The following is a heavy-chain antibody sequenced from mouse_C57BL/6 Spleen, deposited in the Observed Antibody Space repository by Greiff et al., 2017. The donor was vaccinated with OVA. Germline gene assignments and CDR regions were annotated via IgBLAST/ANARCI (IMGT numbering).Heavy chain of an antibody. Sequence: EVQLQQSGPELVKPGASVKISCKASGYSFTDYNMNWVKQSNGKSLEWIGVINPNYGTTSYNQKFKGKATLTVDQSSSTAYMQLNSLTSEDSAVYYCARGAATMVTTGGYAMDYWGQGTSVTVSS. CDR3: ARGAATMVTTGGYAMDY. CDR2: INPNYGTT. V-gene: IGHV1-39*01. CDR1: GYSFTDYN. J-gene: IGHJ4*01. D-gene: IGHD2-2*01.